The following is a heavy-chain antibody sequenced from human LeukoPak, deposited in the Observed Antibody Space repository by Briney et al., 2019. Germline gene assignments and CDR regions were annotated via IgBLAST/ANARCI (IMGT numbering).Heavy chain of an antibody. CDR3: AKASDCSSTSCYAGYYYYYMDV. CDR2: ISSSGSTI. J-gene: IGHJ6*03. Sequence: TGGSLRLSCAASGFTFSSYEMNWVRQAPGKGLEWVSYISSSGSTIYYADSVKGRFTISRDNSKNTLYLQMNSLRAEDTAVYYCAKASDCSSTSCYAGYYYYYMDVWGKGTTVTVSS. CDR1: GFTFSSYE. V-gene: IGHV3-48*03. D-gene: IGHD2-2*01.